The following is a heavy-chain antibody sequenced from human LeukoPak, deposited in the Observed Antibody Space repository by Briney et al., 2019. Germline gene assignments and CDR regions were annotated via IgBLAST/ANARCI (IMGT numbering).Heavy chain of an antibody. V-gene: IGHV3-64*01. D-gene: IGHD2-15*01. J-gene: IGHJ4*02. CDR3: ARGKRAHCSGGSCYSYRPY. CDR1: GFTFSSYA. CDR2: ISSNGGST. Sequence: GGSLRLSCAASGFTFSSYAMHWVRQAPGKGLEYVSAISSNGGSTYYANSVKGRLTISRDNSKNTLYLQMGRLRAQDMAVYDFARGKRAHCSGGSCYSYRPYWGQGTLVTVSS.